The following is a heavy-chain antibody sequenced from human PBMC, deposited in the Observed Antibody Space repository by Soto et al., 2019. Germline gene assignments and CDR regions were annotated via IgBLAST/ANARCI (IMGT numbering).Heavy chain of an antibody. Sequence: PGGSLRLSCAASGFSFYYYNMNWVRQAPGRGLEWVSSISGSGIDIHFTDSVKGRFTISRDNAKNTLYLQMPSLTTEDTGIYYCAKVAGVATGGTVGGLDPWGQGTLVTVSS. CDR3: AKVAGVATGGTVGGLDP. J-gene: IGHJ5*02. CDR2: ISGSGIDI. V-gene: IGHV3-21*03. CDR1: GFSFYYYN. D-gene: IGHD6-13*01.